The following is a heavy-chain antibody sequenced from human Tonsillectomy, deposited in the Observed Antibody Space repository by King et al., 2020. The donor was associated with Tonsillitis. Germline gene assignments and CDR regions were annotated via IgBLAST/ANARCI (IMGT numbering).Heavy chain of an antibody. CDR1: GGSFSGYY. V-gene: IGHV4-34*01. J-gene: IGHJ4*02. Sequence: VQLQQWGAGLLKPSETLSLTCAVYGGSFSGYYWSWIRQPPGKGLEWIGEITHSGSTNYNPSLKSRVTISVDTSKNQFSLKLSSVTAADTAVYYCAARGDRGDRFRFGYWGQGTLVTVSS. D-gene: IGHD3-10*01. CDR3: AARGDRGDRFRFGY. CDR2: ITHSGST.